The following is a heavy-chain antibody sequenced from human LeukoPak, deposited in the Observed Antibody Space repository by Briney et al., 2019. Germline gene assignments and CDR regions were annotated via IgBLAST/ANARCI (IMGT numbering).Heavy chain of an antibody. Sequence: SETLSLTCTVSGGSISSGSYYWSWIRQPAGKGLEWIGRIYTSGSTNYNPSLKSRVTISVDTSKNQFSLKLSSVTAADTAVYYCARDSPYSNPDYWGQGTLVTVSS. CDR1: GGSISSGSYY. CDR3: ARDSPYSNPDY. V-gene: IGHV4-61*02. CDR2: IYTSGST. D-gene: IGHD4-11*01. J-gene: IGHJ4*02.